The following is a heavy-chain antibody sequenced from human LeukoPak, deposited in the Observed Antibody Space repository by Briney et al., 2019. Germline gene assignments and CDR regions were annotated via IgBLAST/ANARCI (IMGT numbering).Heavy chain of an antibody. V-gene: IGHV3-7*01. D-gene: IGHD3-3*01. CDR3: ARGYSWSGYLYDY. Sequence: GGSLRLSCAVSGFTFSSHWMTWVRQAPWKGLEWVANIKKDGSEKYYADSVKGRFSISRDDAKNSVYLQMNSLRAEDTAVYYCARGYSWSGYLYDYWGQGTLVTVSS. CDR1: GFTFSSHW. J-gene: IGHJ4*02. CDR2: IKKDGSEK.